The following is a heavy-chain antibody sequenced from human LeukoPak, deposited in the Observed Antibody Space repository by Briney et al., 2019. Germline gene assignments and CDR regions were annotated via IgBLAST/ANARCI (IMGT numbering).Heavy chain of an antibody. J-gene: IGHJ4*02. Sequence: GGSLRLSCAASGFSITRDWMTWVRQAPGKGLEWVANIKEDGSEKYYVDSVKGRFTISRDNAKNSLYLQMDSLRVEDTALYYCARDILWIGGQGTLVTVSS. CDR2: IKEDGSEK. D-gene: IGHD5-12*01. CDR3: ARDILWI. CDR1: GFSITRDW. V-gene: IGHV3-7*01.